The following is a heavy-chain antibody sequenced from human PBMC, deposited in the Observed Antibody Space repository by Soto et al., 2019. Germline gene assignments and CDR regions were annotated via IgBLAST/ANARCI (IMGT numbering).Heavy chain of an antibody. CDR3: ARTDKFSSRSSGWANRFDY. Sequence: EVQLLESGGGLVQPGGSLRLFCAASGFTFSNYAMTWVRQAPGKGLEGVSTLTSGGGSYYGDTVRGRFTISRANSKSTLYLQMNSLRAEDTAVYYCARTDKFSSRSSGWANRFDYWGQGTLVTVSS. CDR2: LTSGGGS. V-gene: IGHV3-23*01. CDR1: GFTFSNYA. D-gene: IGHD6-19*01. J-gene: IGHJ4*02.